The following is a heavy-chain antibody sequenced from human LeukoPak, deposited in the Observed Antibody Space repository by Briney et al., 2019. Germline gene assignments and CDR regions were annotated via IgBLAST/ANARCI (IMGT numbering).Heavy chain of an antibody. CDR2: IYSGGRT. CDR1: EFSVGSNY. CDR3: ARVEGSGSYYYSFNY. V-gene: IGHV3-66*01. J-gene: IGHJ4*02. Sequence: GGSLRLSCAASEFSVGSNYMTWVRQAPGKGLEWVSVIYSGGRTYYADSVKGRFTISRDNSKNTLYLQMNSLRAEDTAVYYCARVEGSGSYYYSFNYWGQGTLVTVSS. D-gene: IGHD3-10*01.